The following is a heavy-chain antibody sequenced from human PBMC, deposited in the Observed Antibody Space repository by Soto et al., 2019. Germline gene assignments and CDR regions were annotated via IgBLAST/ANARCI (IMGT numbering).Heavy chain of an antibody. CDR3: ARDRVAARPGWFDP. CDR1: GYTFTTFG. D-gene: IGHD6-6*01. CDR2: ISVYSGNT. J-gene: IGHJ5*02. V-gene: IGHV1-18*04. Sequence: QVQLVQSGPEVKKPGASVKVSCKASGYTFTTFGINWVRQAPGEGLEWLGWISVYSGNTNYAQRLQGRITMTTDTSTSTAYMELRSLRSDDTAVYYCARDRVAARPGWFDPWCQGTLVTVSS.